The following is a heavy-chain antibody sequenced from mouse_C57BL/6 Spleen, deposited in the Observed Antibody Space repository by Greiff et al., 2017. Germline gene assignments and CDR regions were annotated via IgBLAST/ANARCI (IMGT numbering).Heavy chain of an antibody. D-gene: IGHD2-4*01. V-gene: IGHV1-64*01. J-gene: IGHJ2*01. CDR1: GYTFTSYW. CDR3: ARDDYDVPFDY. Sequence: VKLQQPGAELVKPGASVKLSCKASGYTFTSYWLHWVKQRPGQGLEWIGMINPNSGRTNYNEKFKSKDTLTVDKSSSTAYMQLSSLTSEDSAVYYCARDDYDVPFDYWGQGTTLTVSS. CDR2: INPNSGRT.